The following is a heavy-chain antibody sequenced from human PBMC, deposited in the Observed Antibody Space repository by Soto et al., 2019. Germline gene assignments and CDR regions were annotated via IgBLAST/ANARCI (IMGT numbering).Heavy chain of an antibody. D-gene: IGHD3-10*01. CDR3: VGGSKDSYPGSRIFDF. CDR2: ITDTGGDA. CDR1: GLTFGSRA. V-gene: IGHV3-23*01. Sequence: GGSLRLSCVASGLTFGSRAMSWVRQSPGEGLEWVSTITDTGGDAKYADSVRGRFAISRDNSKNTLYLQMSTLRAEDSAIYFCVGGSKDSYPGSRIFDFWGRGTLVTVSS. J-gene: IGHJ4*02.